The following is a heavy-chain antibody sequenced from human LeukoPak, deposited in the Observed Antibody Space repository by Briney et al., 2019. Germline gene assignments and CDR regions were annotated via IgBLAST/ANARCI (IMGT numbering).Heavy chain of an antibody. CDR3: ARVIGGYDSSGYLYYFDY. CDR1: GFTFSSYS. J-gene: IGHJ4*02. V-gene: IGHV3-21*01. Sequence: GSLRLSCAASGFTFSSYSMNWVRQAPGKGLEWVSSISSSSSYIYYADSVKGRFTISRDNAKNSLYLQMNSLRAEDTAVYYCARVIGGYDSSGYLYYFDYWGQGTLVTVSS. D-gene: IGHD3-22*01. CDR2: ISSSSSYI.